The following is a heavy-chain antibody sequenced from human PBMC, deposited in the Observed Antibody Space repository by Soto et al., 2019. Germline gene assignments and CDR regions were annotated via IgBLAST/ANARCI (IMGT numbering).Heavy chain of an antibody. Sequence: EVQLVESGGGLVQPGGSLRLSCAASGFTFSSYDMHWVRQATGKGLEWVSAIGTAGDTYYPGSVKGRFTISRESAKSSLYLHMNRLRAGDTEVYYGTAGTGAFDIWGQGTMVTVSS. CDR2: IGTAGDT. V-gene: IGHV3-13*01. CDR3: TAGTGAFDI. J-gene: IGHJ3*02. D-gene: IGHD6-19*01. CDR1: GFTFSSYD.